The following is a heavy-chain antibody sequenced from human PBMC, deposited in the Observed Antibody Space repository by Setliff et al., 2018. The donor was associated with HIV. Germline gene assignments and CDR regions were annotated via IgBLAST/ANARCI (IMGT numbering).Heavy chain of an antibody. CDR1: GGSISSRSYY. CDR2: IHTSGST. CDR3: ARRPYDSSGGYYYYYMDV. J-gene: IGHJ6*03. V-gene: IGHV4-61*09. D-gene: IGHD3-22*01. Sequence: SETLSLTSSVSGGSISSRSYYWSWIRQPAGKGLEWIGHIHTSGSTDYSPSLKSRVTISVDTSKKQFSLKLSSVTAADTAVYYCARRPYDSSGGYYYYYMDVWGKGTTVTVSS.